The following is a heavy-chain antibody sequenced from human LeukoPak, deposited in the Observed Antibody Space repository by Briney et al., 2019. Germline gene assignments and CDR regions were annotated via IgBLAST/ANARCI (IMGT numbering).Heavy chain of an antibody. Sequence: GASVKVSCKASGGTFSSYAISWVRQAPGQGLEWMGGIIPIFGTANYAQKFQGRVTITTDESTSTAYMELSSLRAEDTAVYYCARSIGFLEWLRLYFDYWGQGTLVTVSS. J-gene: IGHJ4*02. CDR1: GGTFSSYA. CDR2: IIPIFGTA. CDR3: ARSIGFLEWLRLYFDY. V-gene: IGHV1-69*05. D-gene: IGHD3-3*01.